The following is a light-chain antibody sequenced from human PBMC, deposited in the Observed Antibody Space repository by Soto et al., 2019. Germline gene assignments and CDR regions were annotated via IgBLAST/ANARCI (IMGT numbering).Light chain of an antibody. CDR3: QQYGRSPYS. CDR2: GVS. Sequence: EIVLTQSPGTLSLSLGERVTLSCRASQSVSSNYLAWYQHRPGQAPRLLIHGVSSRATGIPDRFTGSGSGRDFTLTISSLEPEDSAVYYCQQYGRSPYSFRQGTKLEIK. V-gene: IGKV3-20*01. CDR1: QSVSSNY. J-gene: IGKJ2*01.